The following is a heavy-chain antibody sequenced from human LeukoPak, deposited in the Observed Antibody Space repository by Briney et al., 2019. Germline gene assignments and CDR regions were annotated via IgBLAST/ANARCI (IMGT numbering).Heavy chain of an antibody. V-gene: IGHV4-31*03. CDR3: ARANDYVWYFDY. J-gene: IGHJ4*02. Sequence: SQTLSLTCTVSGGSISRGGFYWSWNRQHPGKGPEWIGYIYYSGSTYYNPSLKSRVTISVDTSKNQFSLKLSSVTAADTAVYYCARANDYVWYFDYWGQGTLVTVSS. D-gene: IGHD3-16*01. CDR2: IYYSGST. CDR1: GGSISRGGFY.